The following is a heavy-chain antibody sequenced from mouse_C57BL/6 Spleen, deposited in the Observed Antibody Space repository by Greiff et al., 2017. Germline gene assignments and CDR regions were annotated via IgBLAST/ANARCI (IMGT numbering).Heavy chain of an antibody. J-gene: IGHJ2*01. CDR1: GFTFSNYW. Sequence: EVKVEESGGGLVQPGGSMKLSCVVSGFTFSNYWLNWVCQSPEKGLELAALISLKSDNYATHYAESVKGRFTISRDDSKRSVYLQMNNLRAENTRIYYCTGTRITCDYWGQGTTLTVSS. D-gene: IGHD2-4*01. CDR2: ISLKSDNYAT. CDR3: TGTRITCDY. V-gene: IGHV6-3*01.